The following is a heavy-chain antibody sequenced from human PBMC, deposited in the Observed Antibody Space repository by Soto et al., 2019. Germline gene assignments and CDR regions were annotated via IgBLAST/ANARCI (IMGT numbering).Heavy chain of an antibody. V-gene: IGHV3-11*04. D-gene: IGHD3-3*01. Sequence: GGSLRLSCAASGFTFSDYYMSWIRQAPGKGLEWVSYIGTSDDTKYYADSVKGRFTISRDNAKNSLYLQMNSLRAEDTAVYYCAKSLIFGVVIRRNGMHVWGHGTTVTVSS. J-gene: IGHJ6*02. CDR2: IGTSDDTK. CDR3: AKSLIFGVVIRRNGMHV. CDR1: GFTFSDYY.